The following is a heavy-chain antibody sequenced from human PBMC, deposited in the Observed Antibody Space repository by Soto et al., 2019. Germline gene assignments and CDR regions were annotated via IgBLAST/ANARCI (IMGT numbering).Heavy chain of an antibody. V-gene: IGHV1-46*01. CDR1: GDTFTDYY. Sequence: QVQLVQSGAEVKKPGASVKVSCKASGDTFTDYYIHWVRQAPGQGLEWMGTVNPSGGHTTYAQHFLGRMTMTRDTSTSTLYMQLTSLTSEDTAVYYCARGGHVVVVTAALDYWGQGTLVTVSS. J-gene: IGHJ4*02. CDR3: ARGGHVVVVTAALDY. CDR2: VNPSGGHT. D-gene: IGHD2-21*02.